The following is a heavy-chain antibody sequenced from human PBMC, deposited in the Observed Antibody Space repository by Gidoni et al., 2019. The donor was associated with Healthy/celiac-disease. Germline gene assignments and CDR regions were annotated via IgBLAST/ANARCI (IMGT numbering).Heavy chain of an antibody. CDR1: GFTFSSYA. Sequence: EVQLLESGGGLLQPGGSLRLSCSAYGFTFSSYAMSWVRRAPGKGLEWVSAISGSGGSTYYADSVKGRFTISIDNSKNTLYLQMNSLRAEDTAVYYCAKWGLGGGYYWGQGTLVTVSS. J-gene: IGHJ4*02. D-gene: IGHD3-16*01. CDR3: AKWGLGGGYY. V-gene: IGHV3-23*01. CDR2: ISGSGGST.